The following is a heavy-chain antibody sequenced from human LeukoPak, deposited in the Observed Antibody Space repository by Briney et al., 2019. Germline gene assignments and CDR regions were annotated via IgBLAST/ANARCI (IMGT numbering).Heavy chain of an antibody. V-gene: IGHV3-23*01. CDR2: ISGSGGST. J-gene: IGHJ6*02. CDR1: GFTFSDYY. D-gene: IGHD3-9*01. Sequence: SGGSLRLSCAASGFTFSDYYMSWIRQAPGKGLEWVSAISGSGGSTYYADSVKGRFTISRDNSKNTLYLQMNSLRAEDTAVYYCAKDPYDILTGRIINVYYYGMDVWAKGPRSPSP. CDR3: AKDPYDILTGRIINVYYYGMDV.